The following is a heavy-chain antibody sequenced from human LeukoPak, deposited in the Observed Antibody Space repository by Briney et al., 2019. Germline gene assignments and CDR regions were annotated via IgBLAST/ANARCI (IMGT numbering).Heavy chain of an antibody. V-gene: IGHV1-2*02. Sequence: ASVKVSCKASGYNFIGYYIHWVRQAPGQGPEWMAWINPNSGDTNYAQKFQGRVTMTRDTSISTAYMELSRLRSDDTAVYYCARDQGGTTGMDVWGQGTTVTVSS. J-gene: IGHJ6*02. D-gene: IGHD1-1*01. CDR1: GYNFIGYY. CDR3: ARDQGGTTGMDV. CDR2: INPNSGDT.